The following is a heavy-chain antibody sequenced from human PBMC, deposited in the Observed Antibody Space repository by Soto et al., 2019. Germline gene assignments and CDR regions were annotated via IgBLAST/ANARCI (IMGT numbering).Heavy chain of an antibody. CDR2: IYHSGST. CDR1: GGSISSSNW. D-gene: IGHD6-6*01. V-gene: IGHV4-4*02. J-gene: IGHJ4*02. Sequence: QVQLQESGPGLVKPSGTLSLTCAVSGGSISSSNWWSWVRQPLGKGLEWIGEIYHSGSTNYNPSLNSPVTISVFKSKTQFSMKLYSVTAADTAVYYCARDRGGSSSGFDYWGQGNLITVS. CDR3: ARDRGGSSSGFDY.